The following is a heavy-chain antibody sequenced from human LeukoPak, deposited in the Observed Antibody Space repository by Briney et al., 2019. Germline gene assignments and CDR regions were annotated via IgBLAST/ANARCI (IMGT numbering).Heavy chain of an antibody. CDR1: GYTFSDFY. V-gene: IGHV5-51*01. CDR2: VCPSDSDT. CDR3: TRIKAFCGGFCPLLYKS. Sequence: GKSLKISCQASGYTFSDFYIGWVRQTPGKGLEWMGMVCPSDSDTRYSPSFRGQVTISADKSINTAYLQWDSLEASDTAIYFCTRIKAFCGGFCPLLYKSWGQGTLVTVSS. D-gene: IGHD2-21*01. J-gene: IGHJ5*02.